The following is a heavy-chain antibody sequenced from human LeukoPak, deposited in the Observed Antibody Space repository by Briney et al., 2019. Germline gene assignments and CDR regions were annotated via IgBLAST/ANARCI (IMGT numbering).Heavy chain of an antibody. Sequence: GASVKVSCKAFGYTITGYYIHWVRQAPGQGLEWMGWINPNSGGTNYAQKFQGRVTMTRDTSISTAYMDLSRLTSDDTAVYYCARDAIVRDYSNSDYWGQGTLVTVSS. V-gene: IGHV1-2*02. D-gene: IGHD4-11*01. CDR3: ARDAIVRDYSNSDY. CDR2: INPNSGGT. CDR1: GYTITGYY. J-gene: IGHJ4*02.